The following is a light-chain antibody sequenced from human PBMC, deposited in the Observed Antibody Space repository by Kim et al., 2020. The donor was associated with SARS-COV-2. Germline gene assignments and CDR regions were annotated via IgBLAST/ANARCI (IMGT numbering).Light chain of an antibody. Sequence: EIVMTQSPATLSVSPGERATLSCRASQSISNNLAWYQQKPGQAPRLLIYDVSTRATGIPAMFSGSGSGTEFTLTISSLQSEDFAVYYCQQYSNWPPETFGQGTKLEI. CDR1: QSISNN. CDR2: DVS. J-gene: IGKJ2*01. V-gene: IGKV3-15*01. CDR3: QQYSNWPPET.